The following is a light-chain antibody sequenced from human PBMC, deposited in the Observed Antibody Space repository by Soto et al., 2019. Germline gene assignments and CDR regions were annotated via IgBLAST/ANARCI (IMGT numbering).Light chain of an antibody. J-gene: IGLJ2*01. Sequence: QSVLTQPASVSGSPGQSITISCTGTSSDVGGYNYVSWYQQHPGKAPKLIIYDVSNRPSGVSTRFSGSKSGNTASLIISGLQAEDEADYYCSSYTSNSTFVFGGGTKLTVL. V-gene: IGLV2-14*03. CDR1: SSDVGGYNY. CDR3: SSYTSNSTFV. CDR2: DVS.